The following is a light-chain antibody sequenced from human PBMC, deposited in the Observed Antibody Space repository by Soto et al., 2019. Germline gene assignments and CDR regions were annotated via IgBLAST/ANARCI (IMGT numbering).Light chain of an antibody. CDR3: QQYDTSPEWT. V-gene: IGKV3-20*01. Sequence: EIVLTQSPGTLSLSLGERATLSCRASQSVSSSYLAWYQQKPGQSPRLLIYGASSRASGIPDRFSGSGSGTDFTLTISRLEPEDFAVYYCQQYDTSPEWTFGQGTRWIS. J-gene: IGKJ1*01. CDR1: QSVSSSY. CDR2: GAS.